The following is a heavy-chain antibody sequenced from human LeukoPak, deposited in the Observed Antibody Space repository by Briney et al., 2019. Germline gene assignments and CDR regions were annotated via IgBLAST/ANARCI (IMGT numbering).Heavy chain of an antibody. CDR2: INHSGST. CDR1: GGSFSGYY. J-gene: IGHJ3*02. D-gene: IGHD1-26*01. V-gene: IGHV4-34*01. CDR3: ARGGAGSRPDAFDI. Sequence: SETLSLTCAVYGGSFSGYYWSWIRQPPGKGLEWIGEINHSGSTNYNPSLKSRVTILVDTSKNLFSLKLSSVTAADTAVYYCARGGAGSRPDAFDIWGQGTMVTVSS.